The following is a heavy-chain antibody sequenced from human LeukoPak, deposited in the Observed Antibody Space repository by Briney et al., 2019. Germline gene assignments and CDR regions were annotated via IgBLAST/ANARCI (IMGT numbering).Heavy chain of an antibody. CDR1: CGSISSGEYY. V-gene: IGHV4-30-4*08. CDR3: ARVGKLPPHPEYYFDY. D-gene: IGHD1-26*01. Sequence: PSQTLSLTCTVSCGSISSGEYYWGWIRQPPGKGQEWIGYIYYSGSTYYNPSLKSRVTISVDTSKNQFTLKLSSVTAADTDVYYCARVGKLPPHPEYYFDYWGQGTLVTVSS. CDR2: IYYSGST. J-gene: IGHJ4*02.